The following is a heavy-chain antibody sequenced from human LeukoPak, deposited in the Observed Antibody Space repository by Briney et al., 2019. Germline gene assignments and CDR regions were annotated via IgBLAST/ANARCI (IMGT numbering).Heavy chain of an antibody. CDR3: ARDGGSFQSSPDN. V-gene: IGHV3-33*01. D-gene: IGHD1-26*01. Sequence: GRSLRLSCAASGFTFSSYGMHWVRQAPGKGLEWVAVIWYDGSNKYYADSVKGRFTISRDNSKNTLYLQMNSLRAEDTAVYYCARDGGSFQSSPDNWGQGTLVIVSS. CDR1: GFTFSSYG. CDR2: IWYDGSNK. J-gene: IGHJ4*02.